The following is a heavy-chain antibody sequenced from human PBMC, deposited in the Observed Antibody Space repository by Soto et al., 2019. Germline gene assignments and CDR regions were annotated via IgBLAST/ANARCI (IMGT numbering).Heavy chain of an antibody. CDR3: ARGVLH. V-gene: IGHV4-31*03. CDR1: GGSISSGGYY. Sequence: QVQLQESGPGLVQPSQTLSLTCTVSGGSISSGGYYWSWIRQHPGTGLGWIGHISYSGSTYYNTSLKSRVTISVDTTSNQFSLIVNSVTAADTAVYYCARGVLHWGQGTLVTVSS. J-gene: IGHJ4*01. CDR2: ISYSGST.